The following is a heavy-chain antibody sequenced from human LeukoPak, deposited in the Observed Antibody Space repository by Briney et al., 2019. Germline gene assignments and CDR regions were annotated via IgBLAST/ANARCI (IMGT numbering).Heavy chain of an antibody. CDR1: GFIFSNYG. J-gene: IGHJ4*02. D-gene: IGHD4-11*01. CDR3: AILNDYSNYGFDN. Sequence: GGSLRLSCAASGFIFSNYGTHWVRRAPGKGLEWVAFTRYDGSDKYYADSVKGRFTISRDKSKNTLYLQMSSRRAEDTAVYYCAILNDYSNYGFDNWGQGTLVTVSS. CDR2: TRYDGSDK. V-gene: IGHV3-30*02.